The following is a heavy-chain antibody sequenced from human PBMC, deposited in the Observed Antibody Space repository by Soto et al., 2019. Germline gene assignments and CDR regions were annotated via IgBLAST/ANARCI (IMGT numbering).Heavy chain of an antibody. CDR3: ARGSSSWYVSFDY. J-gene: IGHJ4*02. Sequence: GSLRLSCAASGFTFSSNWMHWVRQAPGKGLVWVSRINSDGSITNYADSVRGQFTISRDNAKNTLYLQMNSLRAEDTAVYYCARGSSSWYVSFDYWGQGILVTVSS. D-gene: IGHD6-13*01. CDR2: INSDGSIT. V-gene: IGHV3-74*01. CDR1: GFTFSSNW.